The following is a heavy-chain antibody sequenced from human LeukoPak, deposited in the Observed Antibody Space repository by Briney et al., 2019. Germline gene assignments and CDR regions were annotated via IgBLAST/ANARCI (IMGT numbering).Heavy chain of an antibody. J-gene: IGHJ4*02. Sequence: GGSLRLSCAASGFTFSSYWMSWVRQAPGKGLEWVANIKQDGGEKYYVDSVEGRFTISRDNAKNSLYLQMNSLRAEDTAVYYCARLAGAVAGWFDYWGQGTLVTVSS. CDR2: IKQDGGEK. D-gene: IGHD6-19*01. CDR1: GFTFSSYW. CDR3: ARLAGAVAGWFDY. V-gene: IGHV3-7*01.